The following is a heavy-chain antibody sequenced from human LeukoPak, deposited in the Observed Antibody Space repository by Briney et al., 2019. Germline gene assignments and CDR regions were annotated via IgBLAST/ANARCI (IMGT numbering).Heavy chain of an antibody. J-gene: IGHJ4*02. V-gene: IGHV3-23*01. D-gene: IGHD6-19*01. Sequence: GGSLRLSCAASGFTFSSYEMSWVRQAPGKGLEWVSAISGSGGSTYYADSVKGRFTISRDNSKNTLYLQMNSLRAEDTAVYYCAKYPPPWLVNDRLDYWGQGTLVTVSS. CDR1: GFTFSSYE. CDR3: AKYPPPWLVNDRLDY. CDR2: ISGSGGST.